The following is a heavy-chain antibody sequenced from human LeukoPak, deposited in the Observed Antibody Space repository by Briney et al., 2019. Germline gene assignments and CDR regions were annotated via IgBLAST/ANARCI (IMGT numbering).Heavy chain of an antibody. Sequence: GSSVKVSCKASGGTFSSYAIRWVRQAPGQGLEWMGGIIPIFGTANYAQKFQGRVTITADESTSTAYMELSSLRSEDTAVYYCARVGGWLEYPTYYYYGMDVWGKGTTVTVSS. V-gene: IGHV1-69*01. CDR1: GGTFSSYA. J-gene: IGHJ6*04. D-gene: IGHD6-19*01. CDR2: IIPIFGTA. CDR3: ARVGGWLEYPTYYYYGMDV.